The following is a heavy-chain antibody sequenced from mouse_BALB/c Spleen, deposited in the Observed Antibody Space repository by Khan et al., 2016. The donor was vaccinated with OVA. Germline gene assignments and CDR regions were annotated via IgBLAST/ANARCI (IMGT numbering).Heavy chain of an antibody. Sequence: EVQLQESGPGLVKPSQSLSLTCTVTGYSITSDYAWNWIRQFPGNKLECMGYISYSGSTTYNPSLKSRISITRDTSKNQFFLQLNSVTTEDTATYYYARWFTYWGQGTLVTVSA. CDR3: ARWFTY. V-gene: IGHV3-2*02. J-gene: IGHJ3*01. CDR2: ISYSGST. CDR1: GYSITSDYA.